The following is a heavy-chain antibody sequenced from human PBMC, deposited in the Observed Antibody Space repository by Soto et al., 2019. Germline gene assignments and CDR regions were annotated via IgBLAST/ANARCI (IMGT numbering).Heavy chain of an antibody. J-gene: IGHJ5*01. CDR1: GGSINSYS. D-gene: IGHD6-13*01. Sequence: SETLSLTCTVSGGSINSYSWGWIRQSPGKGLEWIGTIYSSENTYYNPSLLSRVTISVDRSKNEFSLRLSSVTAADTAVYYCAISYSSIPPLGFAFWGQGTLVTGSS. CDR3: AISYSSIPPLGFAF. CDR2: IYSSENT. V-gene: IGHV4-39*01.